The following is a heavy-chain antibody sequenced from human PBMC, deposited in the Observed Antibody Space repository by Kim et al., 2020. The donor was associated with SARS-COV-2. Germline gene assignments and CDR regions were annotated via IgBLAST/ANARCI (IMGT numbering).Heavy chain of an antibody. Sequence: SETLSLTCTVSGVSITSHYWTWIRQPPGKGLEWIGFVYHSGSTNYNHSLKSRVTMSVETSKNQFPFQLTSMTAADTAIYYCAREGYFDGGSFFFDSWGQGTLVTVSS. D-gene: IGHD2-15*01. CDR3: AREGYFDGGSFFFDS. J-gene: IGHJ4*02. CDR2: VYHSGST. CDR1: GVSITSHY. V-gene: IGHV4-59*11.